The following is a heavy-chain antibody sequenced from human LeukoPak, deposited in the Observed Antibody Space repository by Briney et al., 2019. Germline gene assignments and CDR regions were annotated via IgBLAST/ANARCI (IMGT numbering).Heavy chain of an antibody. CDR1: GGTFSSYA. J-gene: IGHJ6*02. CDR2: IIPIFGTA. D-gene: IGHD5-18*01. CDR3: ARRGYSEGYGMDV. V-gene: IGHV1-69*13. Sequence: SVKVSCKASGGTFSSYAISWVRQAPGQGLEWMRGIIPIFGTANYAQKFPGRVTITADESTSTAYMELSSLRSEDTAVYYCARRGYSEGYGMDVWGQGTTVTVSS.